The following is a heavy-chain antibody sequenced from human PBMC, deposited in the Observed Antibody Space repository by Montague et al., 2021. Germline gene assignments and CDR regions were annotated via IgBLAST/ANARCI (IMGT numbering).Heavy chain of an antibody. J-gene: IGHJ4*01. CDR3: GRDYWGSIDY. CDR1: GGSVNGYD. CDR2: MRSSGSP. V-gene: IGHV4-59*02. Sequence: SETLSLTCSVSGGSVNGYDRSWIRQPPGKGLEWIGYMRSSGSPNYNPSFKSRLAISIDRSRNQFSLELSFVTAADTAIYFCGRDYWGSIDYWGHGILVTVSS. D-gene: IGHD7-27*01.